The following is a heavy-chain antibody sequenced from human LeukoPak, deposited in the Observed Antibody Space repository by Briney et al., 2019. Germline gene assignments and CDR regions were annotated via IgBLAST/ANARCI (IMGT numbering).Heavy chain of an antibody. V-gene: IGHV3-23*01. CDR3: AKTGGYVYYFDY. CDR1: GFTFSSYA. J-gene: IGHJ4*02. Sequence: GGSLRLSCAASGFTFSSYAMSWVRQAPGKGLEWVSTISGSGGNTYFADSVKGRFTISRDNSKNTLYLQMNSLRAEDTAVYYCAKTGGYVYYFDYWGQGTLATVSS. D-gene: IGHD3-22*01. CDR2: ISGSGGNT.